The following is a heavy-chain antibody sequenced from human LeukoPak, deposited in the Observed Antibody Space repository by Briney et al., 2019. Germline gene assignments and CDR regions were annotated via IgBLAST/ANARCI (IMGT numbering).Heavy chain of an antibody. CDR3: AREGREYAAWGYSSYKGAFDI. V-gene: IGHV1-69*13. CDR2: IIPIFGTA. Sequence: SVKVSCKASGGTFSSYAISWVRQAPGQGLEWMGRIIPIFGTANYAQKFQGRVTITADESTSTAYMELSSLGSEDTAVYYCAREGREYAAWGYSSYKGAFDIWGQGTMVTVSS. J-gene: IGHJ3*02. D-gene: IGHD6-19*01. CDR1: GGTFSSYA.